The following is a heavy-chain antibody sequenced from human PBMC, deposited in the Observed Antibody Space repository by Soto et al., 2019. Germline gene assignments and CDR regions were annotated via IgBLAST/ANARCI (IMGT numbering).Heavy chain of an antibody. D-gene: IGHD3-3*02. V-gene: IGHV4-39*01. Sequence: SETMSLTCTVSGDSIISSDFYWGWVRQPPGKGLEWIGSIFYLGSSYYNPSLKSRVTMSVDTSKNQFSLRLRSVTAADTALYFCARHSLALRKNNWFDPWGQGIMVTVS. CDR3: ARHSLALRKNNWFDP. J-gene: IGHJ5*02. CDR2: IFYLGSS. CDR1: GDSIISSDFY.